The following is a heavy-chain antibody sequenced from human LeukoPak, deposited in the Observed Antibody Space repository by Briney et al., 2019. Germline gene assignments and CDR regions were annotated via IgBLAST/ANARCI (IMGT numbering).Heavy chain of an antibody. CDR1: GFTFSSYA. V-gene: IGHV3-30-3*01. J-gene: IGHJ4*02. CDR3: ARDRSSNEYYFDY. D-gene: IGHD2-2*01. Sequence: GGSLRLSCAASGFTFSSYAMHWVRQAPGXGLEWVAVISYDGSNKYYADSVKGRFTISRDNSKNTLYLQMNSLRAEDTAVYYCARDRSSNEYYFDYWGQGTLVTVSS. CDR2: ISYDGSNK.